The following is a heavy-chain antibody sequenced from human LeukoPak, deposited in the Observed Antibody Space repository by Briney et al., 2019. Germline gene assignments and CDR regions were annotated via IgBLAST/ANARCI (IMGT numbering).Heavy chain of an antibody. V-gene: IGHV1-2*02. CDR2: MNPDSGGT. CDR1: GYTFTGYY. CDR3: ARGGIAAAEYYYYYMDV. J-gene: IGHJ6*03. Sequence: ASVKVSCKASGYTFTGYYMHWVRRAPGQGLEWMGWMNPDSGGTNYAQKFQGRVTMTRDTSISTAYMELSRLRSDDTAVYYCARGGIAAAEYYYYYMDVWGKGTTVTVSS. D-gene: IGHD6-13*01.